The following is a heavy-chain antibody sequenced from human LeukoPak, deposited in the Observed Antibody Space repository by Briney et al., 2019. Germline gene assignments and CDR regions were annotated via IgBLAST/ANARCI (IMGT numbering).Heavy chain of an antibody. V-gene: IGHV3-7*01. CDR1: GVSVSGYW. D-gene: IGHD6-13*01. Sequence: GGSLRLSCAVSGVSVSGYWMNWVRQAPGKGLEWVANRKQDGSEKNYVDSVKGRFTISRDNAENSLFLQMNSLRVEDTAVYYCAREWQGGIAAAGTRIEGDYWGQGTLVAVYS. CDR2: RKQDGSEK. CDR3: AREWQGGIAAAGTRIEGDY. J-gene: IGHJ4*02.